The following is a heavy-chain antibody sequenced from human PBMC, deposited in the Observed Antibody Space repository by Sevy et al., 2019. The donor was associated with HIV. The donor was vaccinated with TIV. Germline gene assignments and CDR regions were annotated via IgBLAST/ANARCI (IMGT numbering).Heavy chain of an antibody. CDR3: ARQANCSSTSCSMYNWFDP. CDR1: GGSISSSSYY. D-gene: IGHD2-2*01. CDR2: IYYSGST. V-gene: IGHV4-39*01. Sequence: SETLSLTCTVSGGSISSSSYYWGWIRQPPGKGLEWIGSIYYSGSTYYNPSLQSRVTISVDTSKNQFSLKLSSVTAADTAVYYCARQANCSSTSCSMYNWFDPWGQGTLVTVSS. J-gene: IGHJ5*02.